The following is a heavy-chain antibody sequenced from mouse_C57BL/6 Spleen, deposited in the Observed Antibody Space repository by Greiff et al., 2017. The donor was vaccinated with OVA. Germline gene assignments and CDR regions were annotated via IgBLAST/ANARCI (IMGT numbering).Heavy chain of an antibody. CDR3: ARSTVVAKGAFDY. CDR2: IDPSDSYT. D-gene: IGHD1-1*01. Sequence: QVQLQQPGAELVMPGASVKLSCKASGYTFTSYWMHWVKQRPGQGLEWIGEIDPSDSYTNYNQKFKGKSTLTVDKSSSTAYMQLSSLTSEDSAVYYCARSTVVAKGAFDYWGQGTTLTVSS. J-gene: IGHJ2*01. CDR1: GYTFTSYW. V-gene: IGHV1-69*01.